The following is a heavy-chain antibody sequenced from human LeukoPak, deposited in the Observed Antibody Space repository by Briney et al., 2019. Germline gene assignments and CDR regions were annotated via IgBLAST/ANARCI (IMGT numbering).Heavy chain of an antibody. CDR2: INHSGST. CDR1: GGSFSGYY. CDR3: ARHRYNDY. Sequence: SETLSLTCAVYGGSFSGYYWSWIRQPPGKGLEWIGEINHSGSTNYNPSLKSRVTISVDTSKNQFSLKLSSVTAADTAVYYCARHRYNDYWGQGTLVTVSS. V-gene: IGHV4-34*01. J-gene: IGHJ4*02. D-gene: IGHD5-24*01.